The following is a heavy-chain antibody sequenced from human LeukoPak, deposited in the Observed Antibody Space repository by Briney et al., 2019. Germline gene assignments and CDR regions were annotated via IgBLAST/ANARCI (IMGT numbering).Heavy chain of an antibody. Sequence: GGSLRLSCAASGFTFSSYAMSWVRHAPGKGLEWVSSIIYSGGNTYYADSVKGRFTISRDNSKNTLYLQMNSLRAEDAEDSAIYYCAKGSAFSRPYYFDYWGQGVLVTVSS. D-gene: IGHD6-13*01. CDR2: IIYSGGNT. V-gene: IGHV3-23*01. CDR1: GFTFSSYA. J-gene: IGHJ4*02. CDR3: AKGSAFSRPYYFDY.